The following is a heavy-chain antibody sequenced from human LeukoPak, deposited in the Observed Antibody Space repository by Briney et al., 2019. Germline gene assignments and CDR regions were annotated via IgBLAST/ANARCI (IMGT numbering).Heavy chain of an antibody. Sequence: PSETLSLTCTVSGGSISSYYWSWIRQPPGRGLERIGYIYYSGSTNYNPSLKSRVTISVDTSKNQFSLKLSSVTAADTAVYYCARGTYYDFWSGYYYDYWGQGTLVTVSS. J-gene: IGHJ4*02. CDR2: IYYSGST. CDR1: GGSISSYY. V-gene: IGHV4-59*08. CDR3: ARGTYYDFWSGYYYDY. D-gene: IGHD3-3*01.